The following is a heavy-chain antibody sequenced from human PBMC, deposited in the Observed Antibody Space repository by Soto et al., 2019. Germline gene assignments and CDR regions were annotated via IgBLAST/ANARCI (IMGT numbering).Heavy chain of an antibody. CDR1: GYTFTSYA. CDR2: INAGNGNT. J-gene: IGHJ4*02. CDR3: ARAAFEYSSSEFDY. D-gene: IGHD6-6*01. V-gene: IGHV1-3*01. Sequence: QVQLVQSGAEVKKPGASVKVSCKASGYTFTSYAMHWVRQAPGQRLEWMGWINAGNGNTKYSQKFQGRVTITRDTSASTVYMEPSSLRSEDTAVYYCARAAFEYSSSEFDYWGQGTLVTVSS.